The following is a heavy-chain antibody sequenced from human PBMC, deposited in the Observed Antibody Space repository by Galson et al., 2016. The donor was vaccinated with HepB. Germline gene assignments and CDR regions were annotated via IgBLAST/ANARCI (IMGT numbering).Heavy chain of an antibody. D-gene: IGHD2-2*01. CDR1: GFNFRTYW. CDR2: IKHDGSDK. V-gene: IGHV3-7*03. Sequence: SLRLSCAASGFNFRTYWMTWARQAPGKGLQWVANIKHDGSDKFYVDSVRGRFTISRGNTMNTLHLHMNGLRVEDTAVYYCARLGSTSVFAYYGTDVWGQGTTFT. J-gene: IGHJ6*02. CDR3: ARLGSTSVFAYYGTDV.